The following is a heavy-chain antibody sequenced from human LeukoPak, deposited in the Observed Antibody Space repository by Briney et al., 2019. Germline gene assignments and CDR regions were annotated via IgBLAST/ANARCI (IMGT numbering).Heavy chain of an antibody. D-gene: IGHD4-23*01. CDR1: GFIFSSYA. V-gene: IGHV3-23*01. CDR3: ARDNGGSVTRGMDV. CDR2: TSGNGGST. Sequence: PGGSLRLSCAASGFIFSSYAMSWVRRAPGKGLEWVSTTSGNGGSTNYADSVKGRFTISRDNSKNTLYLQMNSLRAEDTAVYYCARDNGGSVTRGMDVWGQGTTVTVSS. J-gene: IGHJ6*02.